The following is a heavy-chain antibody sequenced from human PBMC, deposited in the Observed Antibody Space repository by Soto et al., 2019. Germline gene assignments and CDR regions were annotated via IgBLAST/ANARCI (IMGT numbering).Heavy chain of an antibody. CDR2: ISSSSAYI. V-gene: IGHV3-21*01. CDR1: GFTFSSYS. CDR3: ATDQLSLLNYDY. D-gene: IGHD1-1*01. Sequence: GGSLRLSCAASGFTFSSYSMTWVRQAPGKGLEWVSTISSSSAYIYYADSVKGRFSISRDNAKNSLYLQMNSLRAEDTAVYYCATDQLSLLNYDYWGQGTLVTVSS. J-gene: IGHJ4*02.